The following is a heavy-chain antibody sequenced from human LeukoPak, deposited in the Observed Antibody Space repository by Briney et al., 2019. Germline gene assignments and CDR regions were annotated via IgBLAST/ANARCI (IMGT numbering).Heavy chain of an antibody. CDR1: GGSFSSGSYY. J-gene: IGHJ4*02. D-gene: IGHD5-24*01. CDR2: IYTSGTT. V-gene: IGHV4-61*02. Sequence: SETLSLTCTISGGSFSSGSYYWSWIRQPAGKGLEWIGRIYTSGTTTYNPSLNSRVSISLDTSKNQFSLKLSSVTAADTAVYYCVRVKGDGYDERIFDYWGQGTLVTVSS. CDR3: VRVKGDGYDERIFDY.